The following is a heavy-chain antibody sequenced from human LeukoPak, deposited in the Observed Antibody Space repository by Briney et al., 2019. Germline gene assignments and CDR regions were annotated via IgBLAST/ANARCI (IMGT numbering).Heavy chain of an antibody. CDR1: GVTVSSNY. V-gene: IGHV3-53*05. CDR2: IYSGGTT. J-gene: IGHJ5*02. D-gene: IGHD2-21*01. CDR3: AKDPHRVIVATGNYLDP. Sequence: PGGSLRLSCAASGVTVSSNYMSWVRQAPGKGLEWVSVIYSGGTTYYADSVKGRFTISRDNSKNTLYLQMDSLRGEDTAVYYCAKDPHRVIVATGNYLDPWGQGTLVTVSS.